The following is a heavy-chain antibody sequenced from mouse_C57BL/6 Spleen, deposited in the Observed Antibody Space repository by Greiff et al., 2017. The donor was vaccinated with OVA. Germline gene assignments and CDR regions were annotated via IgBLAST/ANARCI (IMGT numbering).Heavy chain of an antibody. CDR3: ARGGETGEDY. J-gene: IGHJ2*01. CDR2: IYPGDGDT. V-gene: IGHV1-82*01. CDR1: GYAFSSSW. Sequence: VQLQQSGPELVKPGASVKISCKASGYAFSSSWMNWVKQRPGKGLEWIGRIYPGDGDTNYNGKFKGKATLTADKSSSTAYMQRSSLTSEDSAVYFWARGGETGEDYWGQGTTLTVSS. D-gene: IGHD4-1*01.